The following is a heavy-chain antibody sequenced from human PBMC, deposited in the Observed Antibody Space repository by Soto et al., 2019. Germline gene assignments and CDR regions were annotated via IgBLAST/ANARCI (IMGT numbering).Heavy chain of an antibody. CDR3: ARSPSGDLLADY. Sequence: PSETLSLTCTVSGGSISSYYWSWIRQPPGKGLEWIGYVFYSGSTNYNPSLKSRVTMSLDTSKKQFSLKLSSVTAADTAVYYCARSPSGDLLADYWGQGTLVTVSS. V-gene: IGHV4-59*01. CDR2: VFYSGST. D-gene: IGHD1-26*01. CDR1: GGSISSYY. J-gene: IGHJ4*02.